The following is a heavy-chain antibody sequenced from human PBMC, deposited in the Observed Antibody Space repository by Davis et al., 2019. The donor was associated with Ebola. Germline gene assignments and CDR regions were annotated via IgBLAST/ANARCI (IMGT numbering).Heavy chain of an antibody. D-gene: IGHD3-10*01. CDR1: GFTFSSYS. Sequence: GESLKISCAASGFTFSSYSMNWVRQAPGKGLECVSYISSSSSTIYYADSVKGRFTISRDNAKNSLYLQMNSLRDEDTAVYYCAREGLLWFGELLYLEHYGMDVWGQGTTVTVSS. V-gene: IGHV3-48*02. CDR2: ISSSSSTI. J-gene: IGHJ6*02. CDR3: AREGLLWFGELLYLEHYGMDV.